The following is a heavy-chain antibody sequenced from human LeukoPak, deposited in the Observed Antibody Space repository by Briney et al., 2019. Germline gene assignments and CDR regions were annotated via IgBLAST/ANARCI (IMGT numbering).Heavy chain of an antibody. J-gene: IGHJ6*03. V-gene: IGHV3-21*01. D-gene: IGHD3-3*01. CDR3: ARDSGRFLEWITYVDV. Sequence: GGSLRLSCAVSGFTFKDYCMNWVRQAPGKGLEWVSSISPSSGYIYYADSVKGRFTISRDNAKKSLYLQMNSLRAADTAVYYCARDSGRFLEWITYVDVWGKGTTVTVSS. CDR1: GFTFKDYC. CDR2: ISPSSGYI.